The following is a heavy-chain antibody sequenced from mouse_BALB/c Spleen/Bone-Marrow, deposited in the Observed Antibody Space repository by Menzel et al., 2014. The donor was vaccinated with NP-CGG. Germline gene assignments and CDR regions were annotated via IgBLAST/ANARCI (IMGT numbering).Heavy chain of an antibody. CDR2: INPSTGYT. CDR3: AESTMITLDY. Sequence: VQLQQSGAELAKPGASVKMSCKASGYTFTSYWMHWVEQRPGQGLEWIGFINPSTGYTEYNQKFKDKATLTADKSSSTAYMQLSSLTSEDSAVYYCAESTMITLDYWGQGTTLTVSS. D-gene: IGHD2-4*01. CDR1: GYTFTSYW. V-gene: IGHV1-7*01. J-gene: IGHJ2*01.